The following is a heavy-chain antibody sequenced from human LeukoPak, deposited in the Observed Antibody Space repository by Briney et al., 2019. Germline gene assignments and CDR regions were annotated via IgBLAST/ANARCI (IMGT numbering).Heavy chain of an antibody. J-gene: IGHJ3*01. D-gene: IGHD3-9*01. CDR1: GFTFTGYY. Sequence: ASVKVSCKASGFTFTGYYIHWVRQAPGQRLEWLGWVNPYTGDTTYAPKFQGRVAMTRDTSINTGYLELSNLTSDDTATYFCARVECHDWLNVYDVWGQGTRVTVSS. CDR3: ARVECHDWLNVYDV. CDR2: VNPYTGDT. V-gene: IGHV1-2*02.